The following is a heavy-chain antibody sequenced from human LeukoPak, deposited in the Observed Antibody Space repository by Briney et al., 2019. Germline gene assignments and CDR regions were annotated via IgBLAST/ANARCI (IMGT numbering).Heavy chain of an antibody. CDR2: IYYSGST. CDR1: GGSISSGDYY. Sequence: SETLSLTCTVSGGSISSGDYYWSWIRQPPGKGLEWIGYIYYSGSTHYNPSLKSRVTISVDTSKNQFSLKLSSVTAADTAVYYCARVPDNYDFWSGPYYFDYWGQGTLVTVSS. D-gene: IGHD3-3*01. J-gene: IGHJ4*02. CDR3: ARVPDNYDFWSGPYYFDY. V-gene: IGHV4-30-4*08.